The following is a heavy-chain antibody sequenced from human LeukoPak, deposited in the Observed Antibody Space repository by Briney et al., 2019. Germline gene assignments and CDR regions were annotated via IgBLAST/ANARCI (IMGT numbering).Heavy chain of an antibody. V-gene: IGHV3-23*01. CDR2: ISGSGGST. D-gene: IGHD3-22*01. J-gene: IGHJ3*02. CDR3: AKDLGDYDSSGYYSPIAFDI. CDR1: GFTFSSYA. Sequence: GGSLRLSCAASGFTFSSYAMSWVRQAPGKGLEGVSAISGSGGSTYYADSVKGRFTISRDNSKNTLYLQMNSLRAEDTAVYYCAKDLGDYDSSGYYSPIAFDIWGQGTMVTVSS.